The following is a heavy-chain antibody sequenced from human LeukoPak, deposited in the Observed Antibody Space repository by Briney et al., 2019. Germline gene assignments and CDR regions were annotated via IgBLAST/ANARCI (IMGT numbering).Heavy chain of an antibody. J-gene: IGHJ4*02. D-gene: IGHD6-19*01. CDR3: ARGSGWLDY. Sequence: SGTPSLTCTVSGGSASSGSYYWNWIRQPPGKGLGWIGYLFYGGSTKYNPSLKSRVTISVDTSKNQFSLKLTSVTAADTAVYYCARGSGWLDYWRQGTMVTVSS. V-gene: IGHV4-61*01. CDR2: LFYGGST. CDR1: GGSASSGSYY.